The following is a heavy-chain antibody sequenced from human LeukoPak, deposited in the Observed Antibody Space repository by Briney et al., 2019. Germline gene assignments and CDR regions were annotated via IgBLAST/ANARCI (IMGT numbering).Heavy chain of an antibody. CDR2: ISWNSGSI. J-gene: IGHJ4*02. CDR3: AKGIYGSGSYYTVDY. V-gene: IGHV3-9*01. D-gene: IGHD3-10*01. CDR1: GFTFDDYA. Sequence: GGSLRLSCAASGFTFDDYAMHWVRQAPGKGLEWVSGISWNSGSIGYADSVKGRFTISRDNAKNSLYLQMNSLRAEDTALYYCAKGIYGSGSYYTVDYWGQGTLVTVSS.